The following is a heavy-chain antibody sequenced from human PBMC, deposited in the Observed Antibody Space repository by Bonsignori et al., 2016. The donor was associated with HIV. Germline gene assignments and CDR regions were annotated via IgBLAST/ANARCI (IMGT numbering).Heavy chain of an antibody. V-gene: IGHV3-11*01. D-gene: IGHD3-10*01. CDR2: ISSSGSTI. Sequence: WIRQPPGKGLEWVSYISSSGSTIYYADSVKGRFTISRDNAKNSLYLQMNSLRAEDTAVYYCASGALWFGEPGDYWGQGTLVTVSS. CDR3: ASGALWFGEPGDY. J-gene: IGHJ4*02.